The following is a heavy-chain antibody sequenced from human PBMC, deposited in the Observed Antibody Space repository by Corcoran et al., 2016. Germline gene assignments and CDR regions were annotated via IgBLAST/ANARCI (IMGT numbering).Heavy chain of an antibody. Sequence: QVQLVQSGAEVKKPGSSVKVSCKASGGTFSSYAISWVRQAPGQGHEWMGGIIPIFGTANYAQKFQGRVTITADESTSTAYMELSSLRSEDTAVYYCARTAYYYDSSGYYFDYWGQGTLVTVSS. D-gene: IGHD3-22*01. V-gene: IGHV1-69*01. CDR3: ARTAYYYDSSGYYFDY. CDR2: IIPIFGTA. CDR1: GGTFSSYA. J-gene: IGHJ4*02.